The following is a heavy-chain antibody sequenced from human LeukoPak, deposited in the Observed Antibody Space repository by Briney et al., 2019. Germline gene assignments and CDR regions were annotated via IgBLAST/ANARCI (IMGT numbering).Heavy chain of an antibody. D-gene: IGHD2-2*01. V-gene: IGHV4-39*01. J-gene: IGHJ4*02. Sequence: SETLSLTCTVSGDSINTRYYYRGWIRQSPGKGLQWIGSVYYGGRTYYNPSLKSRVTISAYTSKNQFSLKVNSVTAADTAVYYCARHCGSTSCYVDFDYWGQGTLVSVSS. CDR3: ARHCGSTSCYVDFDY. CDR2: VYYGGRT. CDR1: GDSINTRYYY.